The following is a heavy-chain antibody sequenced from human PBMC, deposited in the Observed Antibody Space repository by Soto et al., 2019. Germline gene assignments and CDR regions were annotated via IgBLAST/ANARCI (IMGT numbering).Heavy chain of an antibody. CDR1: GFTFSSYA. D-gene: IGHD1-26*01. CDR2: ISGSGGIT. J-gene: IGHJ4*02. V-gene: IGHV3-23*01. Sequence: GGSLRLSCAASGFTFSSYAMHWVRQAPGKGLEWVSGISGSGGITYYADSVKGRFTISRDNSKNTLYLQLNSLRAEDTAVYYCAQSKVGATSNYFDYWGQGTLVTVSS. CDR3: AQSKVGATSNYFDY.